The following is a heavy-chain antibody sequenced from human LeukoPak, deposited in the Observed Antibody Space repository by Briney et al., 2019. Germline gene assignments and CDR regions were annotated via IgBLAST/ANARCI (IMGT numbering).Heavy chain of an antibody. Sequence: ASVKVSCKASGYTFTVYYIHWVRQAPGQGLEWRGWINPNSGDTKYAQRFQGRVTMTRDTSINIAYMELSRLRSDDTAVFYCARAASTWSQGFDFWGQGTLVTVSS. J-gene: IGHJ4*02. CDR3: ARAASTWSQGFDF. V-gene: IGHV1-2*02. CDR2: INPNSGDT. D-gene: IGHD6-13*01. CDR1: GYTFTVYY.